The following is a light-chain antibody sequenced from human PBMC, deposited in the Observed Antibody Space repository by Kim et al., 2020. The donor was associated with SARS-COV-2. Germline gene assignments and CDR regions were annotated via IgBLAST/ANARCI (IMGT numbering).Light chain of an antibody. V-gene: IGLV2-8*01. J-gene: IGLJ1*01. CDR1: SSDIGGYNY. CDR3: SSYAALGV. CDR2: AVN. Sequence: SPGPPVTTSCTGTSSDIGGYNYVSWYQQHPGKVPKLIIYAVNKRPSGVPDRFSGSKSGNTASLTVSGLQAEDEADYFCSSYAALGVFGTGTKVTVL.